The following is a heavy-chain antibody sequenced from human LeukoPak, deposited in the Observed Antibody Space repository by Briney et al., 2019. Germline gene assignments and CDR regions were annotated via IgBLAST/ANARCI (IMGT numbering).Heavy chain of an antibody. D-gene: IGHD3-22*01. CDR1: GFTFSSYW. CDR2: INNDGSSA. Sequence: GGSLRLSCVASGFTFSSYWMHWVRQAPGKGPVWVSRINNDGSSAIYADSVKGRFTISRDNAKNTLYLQMNSLRAEDTAVYYCAKGARDYDSSGYYPGFDYWGQGTLVTVSS. J-gene: IGHJ4*02. CDR3: AKGARDYDSSGYYPGFDY. V-gene: IGHV3-74*01.